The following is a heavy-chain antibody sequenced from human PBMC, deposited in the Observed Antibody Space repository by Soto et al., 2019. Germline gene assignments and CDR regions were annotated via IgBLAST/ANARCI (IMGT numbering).Heavy chain of an antibody. J-gene: IGHJ4*02. D-gene: IGHD2-2*01. V-gene: IGHV3-33*01. CDR3: AREYQLLIDY. CDR2: IWYDGSNK. Sequence: QVQLVESGGGVVQPGRSLRLSCAASGFTFSSYGMHWVRQAPGKGLEWVAVIWYDGSNKYYADSVKGRFTISRDNSKNTLYLQMNSLRAEDTVVYYCAREYQLLIDYWGQGTLVTVSS. CDR1: GFTFSSYG.